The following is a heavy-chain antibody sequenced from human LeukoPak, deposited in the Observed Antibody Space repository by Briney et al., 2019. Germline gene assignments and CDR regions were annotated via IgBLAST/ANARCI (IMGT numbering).Heavy chain of an antibody. V-gene: IGHV3-7*03. CDR3: AREVGGATTEFDY. CDR2: IKQDGSEK. CDR1: GFTFSSFW. Sequence: GGSLRLSCAASGFTFSSFWMNWVRQAPGKGLEWVANIKQDGSEKYYVDSVKGRFTISRDNAKNSLYLQMNSLRAEDTAVYYCAREVGGATTEFDYWGQGTLVTVSS. D-gene: IGHD1-26*01. J-gene: IGHJ4*02.